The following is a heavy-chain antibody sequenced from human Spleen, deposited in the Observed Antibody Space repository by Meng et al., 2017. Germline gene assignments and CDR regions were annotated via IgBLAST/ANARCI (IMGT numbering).Heavy chain of an antibody. CDR2: ISGKNGNT. CDR1: GYMFTTYG. CDR3: ARSPNPYVSSGCVDY. D-gene: IGHD3-22*01. J-gene: IGHJ4*02. Sequence: ASANVSCKASGYMFTTYGINWVRQAPGQGLEWLGWISGKNGNTNSAQKFQGRVTMTTDTSTSTVYMEQRSLRTDDTAVYYCARSPNPYVSSGCVDYWGQGTLVTVSS. V-gene: IGHV1-18*01.